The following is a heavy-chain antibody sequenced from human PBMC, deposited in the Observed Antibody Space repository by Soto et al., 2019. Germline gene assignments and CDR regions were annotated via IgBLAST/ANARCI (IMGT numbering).Heavy chain of an antibody. CDR2: INSDGSST. V-gene: IGHV3-74*01. Sequence: EVQLVESGGGLVQPGGSLRLSCAASGFTFSSYWMHWVRQAPGKGLVWVSRINSDGSSTSYADSVKGRFTISRDNDKNTLYLQMNSLRAEDTAVYYCARAGSSGYSRWAFDYWGQGTLVTVSS. CDR3: ARAGSSGYSRWAFDY. CDR1: GFTFSSYW. D-gene: IGHD3-22*01. J-gene: IGHJ4*02.